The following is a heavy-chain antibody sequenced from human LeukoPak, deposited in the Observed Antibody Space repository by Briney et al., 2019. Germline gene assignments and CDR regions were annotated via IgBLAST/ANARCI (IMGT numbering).Heavy chain of an antibody. Sequence: SETLSLTCAVYGGSFSGHYWSWIRQPPGKGLEWIGEINHSGSTNYNPSLKSRVTISVDTSKNQFSLKLSSVTAADTAVYYCARGGLYRVGSIGGRSHYYYYMDVWGKGTTVTVSS. CDR2: INHSGST. D-gene: IGHD2-15*01. V-gene: IGHV4-34*01. CDR3: ARGGLYRVGSIGGRSHYYYYMDV. CDR1: GGSFSGHY. J-gene: IGHJ6*03.